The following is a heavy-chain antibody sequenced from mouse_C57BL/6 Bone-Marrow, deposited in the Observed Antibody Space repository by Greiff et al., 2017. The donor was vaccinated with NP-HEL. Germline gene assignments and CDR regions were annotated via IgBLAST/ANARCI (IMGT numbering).Heavy chain of an antibody. J-gene: IGHJ1*03. CDR3: ARNTTVVATHWYFDV. CDR1: GFTFSSYG. D-gene: IGHD1-1*01. CDR2: LSSGGSYT. Sequence: EVQGVESGGDLVKPGGSLKLSCAASGFTFSSYGMSWVRQTPDKRLEWVATLSSGGSYTYYPDSVKGRFTISRDNAKNTLYLQMSSLKSEDTAMYYCARNTTVVATHWYFDVWGTGTTVTVSS. V-gene: IGHV5-6*01.